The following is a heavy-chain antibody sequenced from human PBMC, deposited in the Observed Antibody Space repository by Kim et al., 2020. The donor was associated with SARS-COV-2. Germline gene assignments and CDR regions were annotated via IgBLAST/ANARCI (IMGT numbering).Heavy chain of an antibody. CDR3: ARDQVDIVAPGWN. Sequence: YTPTLKSRVTISVDTSKNQFSLKLSSVTAADTAVYYCARDQVDIVAPGWNWGQGTLVTVSS. V-gene: IGHV4-39*07. D-gene: IGHD5-12*01. J-gene: IGHJ4*02.